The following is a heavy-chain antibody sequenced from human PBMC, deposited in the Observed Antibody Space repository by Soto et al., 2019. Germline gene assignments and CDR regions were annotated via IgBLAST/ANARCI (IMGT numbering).Heavy chain of an antibody. J-gene: IGHJ6*02. CDR1: GFTCSDHY. Sequence: PGGSLRLSCAASGFTCSDHYIDWVRQATGKGLEWVGRTRNKDNSYTTEYAASVKGRFTISRDDSKNSVSLQMNSLKTEDTAVYYCARERRSGPNYYGMDVWGQGTTVTVSS. CDR3: ARERRSGPNYYGMDV. V-gene: IGHV3-72*01. CDR2: TRNKDNSYTT. D-gene: IGHD6-19*01.